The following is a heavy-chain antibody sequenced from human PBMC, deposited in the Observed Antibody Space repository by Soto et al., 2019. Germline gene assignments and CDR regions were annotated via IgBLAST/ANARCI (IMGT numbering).Heavy chain of an antibody. CDR2: ITTSGRYI. V-gene: IGHV3-21*01. D-gene: IGHD4-17*01. Sequence: EVQLVESGGGLVKPGGSLRLSCAASGFTFSIYSMNCVRQAPGKGLEWVSPITTSGRYIYYADSVKGRFTIARDNAKKSLYRQRSRLRAEDAAVYYCARNCGVDYWGEGTLVTVS. J-gene: IGHJ4*02. CDR1: GFTFSIYS. CDR3: ARNCGVDY.